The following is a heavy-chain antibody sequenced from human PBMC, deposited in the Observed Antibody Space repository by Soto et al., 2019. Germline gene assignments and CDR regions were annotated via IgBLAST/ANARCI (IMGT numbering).Heavy chain of an antibody. CDR1: GGSISSSSYY. V-gene: IGHV4-39*01. Sequence: SETLSLTCTVSGGSISSSSYYWGWIRQPPGKGLEWIGSIYYSGSTYYNPSLKSRVTISVDTSKNQFSLKLSSVTAADTAVYYCARFYYDPYYYMDVWGKGTTVTVSS. D-gene: IGHD3-3*01. CDR3: ARFYYDPYYYMDV. J-gene: IGHJ6*03. CDR2: IYYSGST.